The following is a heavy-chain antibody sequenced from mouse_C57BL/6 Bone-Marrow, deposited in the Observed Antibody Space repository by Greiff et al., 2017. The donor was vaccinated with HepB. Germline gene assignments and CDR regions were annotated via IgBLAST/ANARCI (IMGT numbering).Heavy chain of an antibody. J-gene: IGHJ2*01. CDR2: INPSSGYT. Sequence: QVQLQQSGAELAKPGASGKLSCKASGYTVTSYWMHWGKQRHGKGLEGIGYINPSSGYTKYNQKFKDKATLTADKSSSTAYMQLSSLTYEDSAVYYCARGWRFDYWGQGTTLTVSS. CDR1: GYTVTSYW. V-gene: IGHV1-7*01. D-gene: IGHD1-1*02. CDR3: ARGWRFDY.